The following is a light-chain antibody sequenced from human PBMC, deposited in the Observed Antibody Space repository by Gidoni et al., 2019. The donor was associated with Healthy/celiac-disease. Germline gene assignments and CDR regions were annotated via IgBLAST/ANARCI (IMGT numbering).Light chain of an antibody. CDR2: WAS. CDR1: QSVSYSPNNKNY. J-gene: IGKJ2*01. Sequence: DIVMTQYRDSLAVSLGERATINCKSSQSVSYSPNNKNYLAWYQQKPGQPPKLLIYWASTRESGVPDRFSGSGSGTDFTLTISSLQAEDVAVYYCQQYYSTPHTFGQGTKLEIK. V-gene: IGKV4-1*01. CDR3: QQYYSTPHT.